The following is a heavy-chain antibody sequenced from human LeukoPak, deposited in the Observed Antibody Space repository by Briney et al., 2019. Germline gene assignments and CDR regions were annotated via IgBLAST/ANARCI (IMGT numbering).Heavy chain of an antibody. CDR2: ISSSGSTI. Sequence: GGSLRLSCAASGFTFSDYYMSWIRQAPGKGLEWVSYISSSGSTIYYADSVKGRFTISRDNAKNSLYLQVNSLRAEDTAVYYCARDPQYYDILTGYRYWGQGTLVTVSS. V-gene: IGHV3-11*01. J-gene: IGHJ4*02. D-gene: IGHD3-9*01. CDR1: GFTFSDYY. CDR3: ARDPQYYDILTGYRY.